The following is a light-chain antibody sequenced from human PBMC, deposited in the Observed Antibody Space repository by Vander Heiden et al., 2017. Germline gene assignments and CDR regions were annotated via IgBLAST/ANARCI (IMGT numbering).Light chain of an antibody. Sequence: QSVLTQPPSASATPGQRVTISCSGSSSNIGSNRVNWHQQVPGTAPKLLMYFNDERPSGVPDRFSASKSDTSASLAISGLQSEDEADYYCATWDDALNGVVFGGGTKLTVL. CDR3: ATWDDALNGVV. J-gene: IGLJ2*01. CDR1: SSNIGSNR. CDR2: FND. V-gene: IGLV1-44*01.